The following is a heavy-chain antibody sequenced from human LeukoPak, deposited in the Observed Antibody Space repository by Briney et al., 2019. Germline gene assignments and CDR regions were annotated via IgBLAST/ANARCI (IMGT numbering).Heavy chain of an antibody. V-gene: IGHV4-39*01. CDR3: ARHGGASYLYYFDY. CDR2: IYYSGGT. J-gene: IGHJ4*02. CDR1: GGSISNSNYY. Sequence: TSETLSLTCTVSGGSISNSNYYWGWIRQPPGRGLEWIGSIYYSGGTYYNPSLKSRVTISVDTSKNQFSLNLSSVTAADTAVYYCARHGGASYLYYFDYRGQGTLVTVSS. D-gene: IGHD1-26*01.